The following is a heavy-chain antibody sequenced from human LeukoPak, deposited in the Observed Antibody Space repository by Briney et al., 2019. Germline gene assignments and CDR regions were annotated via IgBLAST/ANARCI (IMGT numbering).Heavy chain of an antibody. Sequence: GESLKISCKGSGYSFTSYWIGWVRQMPGKGLEWMGWINPNSGGTNYAQKFQGRVTMTRDTSISTAYMELSSLRSDDTAVYYCARGYCSGDCFTLFDYWGQGTLATVSS. J-gene: IGHJ4*02. D-gene: IGHD2-21*02. CDR3: ARGYCSGDCFTLFDY. CDR2: INPNSGGT. V-gene: IGHV1-2*02. CDR1: GYSFTSYW.